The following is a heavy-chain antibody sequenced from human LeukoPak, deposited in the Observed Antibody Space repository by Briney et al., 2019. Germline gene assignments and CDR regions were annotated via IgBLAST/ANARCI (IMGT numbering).Heavy chain of an antibody. J-gene: IGHJ4*02. CDR1: GGSISTYY. Sequence: SETLSLTCTVSGGSISTYYWSWIRRPPGKGREWIAYIHASGPTNYNPSLKSRITISVDTSKNQFSLKLSSVTAADTAVYYCARHDAGIAARPFDNWGQGTLVTVSS. CDR2: IHASGPT. V-gene: IGHV4-4*09. D-gene: IGHD6-6*01. CDR3: ARHDAGIAARPFDN.